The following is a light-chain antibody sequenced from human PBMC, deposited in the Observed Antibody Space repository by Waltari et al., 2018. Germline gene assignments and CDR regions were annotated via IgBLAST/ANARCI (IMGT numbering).Light chain of an antibody. Sequence: DIVMNQSPDSLAVSLGERAIITCKCSQSLLSNFNNMNYLSGYKPKPGQPPKLLICWASTLQPGFTDRFSGSGSETNFTLTIRSLQPEYVPAYYCHQCFSTPLSFAGVTKVEI. V-gene: IGKV4-1*01. CDR1: QSLLSNFNNMNY. J-gene: IGKJ4*01. CDR3: HQCFSTPLS. CDR2: WAS.